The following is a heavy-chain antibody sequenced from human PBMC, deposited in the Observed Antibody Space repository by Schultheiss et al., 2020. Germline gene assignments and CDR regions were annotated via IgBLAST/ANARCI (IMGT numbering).Heavy chain of an antibody. J-gene: IGHJ5*02. Sequence: SVKVSCKASGGTFSSYAISWVRQAPGQGLEWMGGIIPIFGTANYAQKFQGRVTMTTDTSTSTAYMELRSLRSDDTAVYYCAREGYSSTWYRGAWFDPWGQGTLVTVSS. CDR1: GGTFSSYA. V-gene: IGHV1-69*05. CDR3: AREGYSSTWYRGAWFDP. CDR2: IIPIFGTA. D-gene: IGHD6-13*01.